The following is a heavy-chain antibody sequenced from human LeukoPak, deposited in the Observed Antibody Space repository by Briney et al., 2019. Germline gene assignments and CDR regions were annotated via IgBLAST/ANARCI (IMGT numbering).Heavy chain of an antibody. Sequence: SETLSLTCTVSGYSISSGYYWGWIRQPPGKGLEWIGSIYHSGSTYYNPSLKSRVTISVDTSKNQFSLKLSSVTAADTAVYYCARYYGDYGYYYYYYMDVWGKGTTVTISS. V-gene: IGHV4-38-2*02. D-gene: IGHD4-17*01. CDR3: ARYYGDYGYYYYYYMDV. CDR1: GYSISSGYY. J-gene: IGHJ6*03. CDR2: IYHSGST.